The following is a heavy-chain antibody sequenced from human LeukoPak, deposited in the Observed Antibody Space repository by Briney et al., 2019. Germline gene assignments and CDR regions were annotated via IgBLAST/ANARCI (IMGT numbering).Heavy chain of an antibody. CDR3: AKLSVDYDILTGYSYTY. V-gene: IGHV3-9*01. D-gene: IGHD3-9*01. Sequence: PGRSLRLSCAASGFTFDDYAMHWVRQAPGKGLEWVSGISRNSGNIDYADSVKGRFTISRDNAKNSLYLQMSSLRAEDTALYYCAKLSVDYDILTGYSYTYWGQGTLVTVSS. CDR2: ISRNSGNI. J-gene: IGHJ4*02. CDR1: GFTFDDYA.